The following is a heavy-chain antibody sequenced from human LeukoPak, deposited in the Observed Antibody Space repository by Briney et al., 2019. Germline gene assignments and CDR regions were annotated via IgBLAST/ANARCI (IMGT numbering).Heavy chain of an antibody. D-gene: IGHD5-24*01. V-gene: IGHV4-59*02. CDR3: SEGYFEPFDH. CDR2: SSYTGKT. Sequence: PSETLSLPCLVSVPSVSSSHWNWIRHFPGRGLEWIGCSSYTGKTDYNPSLTGRVTISLGTSKNQVSLKLRSVTAANTAVYYCSEGYFEPFDHWGQGILVTVSS. CDR1: VPSVSSSH. J-gene: IGHJ4*02.